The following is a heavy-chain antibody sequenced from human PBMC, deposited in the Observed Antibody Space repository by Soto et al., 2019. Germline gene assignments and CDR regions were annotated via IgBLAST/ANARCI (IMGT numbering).Heavy chain of an antibody. V-gene: IGHV1-46*01. D-gene: IGHD6-13*01. J-gene: IGHJ6*02. CDR3: ARDHGRAAAGYYYGMDV. CDR2: INPSGGST. Sequence: ASVKVSCKASGYTFTSYYMHWVRQAPGQGLEWMGIINPSGGSTSYAQKSQGRVTMTRDTSTSTVYMELSSLRSEDTAVYYCARDHGRAAAGYYYGMDVWGQGTTVTVSS. CDR1: GYTFTSYY.